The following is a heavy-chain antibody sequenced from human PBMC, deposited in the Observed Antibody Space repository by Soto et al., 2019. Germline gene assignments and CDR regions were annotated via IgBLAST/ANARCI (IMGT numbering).Heavy chain of an antibody. CDR3: ARRDRSGYSYWLDT. Sequence: KALETLSFTCTVSGGSISDGYYWSWIRQHPGKGLEWIGSISYSGSTSYNPSLKSRLTISVDRSKSQFSLNLSSVTAADTAVYYCARRDRSGYSYWLDTWGQGTLVTVSS. CDR2: ISYSGST. V-gene: IGHV4-31*03. J-gene: IGHJ5*02. CDR1: GGSISDGYY. D-gene: IGHD3-22*01.